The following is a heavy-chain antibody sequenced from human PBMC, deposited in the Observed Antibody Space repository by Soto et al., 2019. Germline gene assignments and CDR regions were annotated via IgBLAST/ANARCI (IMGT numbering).Heavy chain of an antibody. D-gene: IGHD6-6*01. CDR3: AYSSSSGYYGMDV. J-gene: IGHJ6*02. CDR1: GGTFSSYA. CDR2: IIPIFGTA. V-gene: IGHV1-69*13. Sequence: SVKVSCKASGGTFSSYAISWVRQAPGQGLEWMGGIIPIFGTANYAQKFQGRVTITADESTSTAYMELSSLRSEDTAVYYCAYSSSSGYYGMDVWGQGTTVTVSS.